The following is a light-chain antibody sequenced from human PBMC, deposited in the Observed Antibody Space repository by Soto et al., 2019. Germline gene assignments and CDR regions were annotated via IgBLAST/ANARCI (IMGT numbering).Light chain of an antibody. CDR3: QQYASTRWT. CDR1: QRVGSNS. Sequence: PGERATLSCRASQRVGSNSLAWYQQKPGPPPRLLIPGASSRASGIPDRFSGSGSGTDFTLTISRLQPEDFAVYYCQQYASTRWTFGQGTKVEIQ. CDR2: GAS. J-gene: IGKJ1*01. V-gene: IGKV3-20*01.